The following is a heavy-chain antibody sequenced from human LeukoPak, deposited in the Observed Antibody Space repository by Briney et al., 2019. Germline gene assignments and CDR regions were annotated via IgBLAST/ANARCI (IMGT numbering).Heavy chain of an antibody. Sequence: GASVKVSCKASGYTFTSYYMHWVRQAPGQGLEWMGWINPNSGGTNYARKFQGRVTMTRDTSISTAYMELSRLRSDDTAVYYCARVGIVGATQLLDYYYYMDVWGKGTTVTVSS. CDR3: ARVGIVGATQLLDYYYYMDV. CDR2: INPNSGGT. J-gene: IGHJ6*03. V-gene: IGHV1-2*02. CDR1: GYTFTSYY. D-gene: IGHD1-26*01.